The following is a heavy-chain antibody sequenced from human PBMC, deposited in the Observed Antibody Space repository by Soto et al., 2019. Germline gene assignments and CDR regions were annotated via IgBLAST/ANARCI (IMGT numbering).Heavy chain of an antibody. V-gene: IGHV3-33*01. D-gene: IGHD2-15*01. J-gene: IGHJ5*02. CDR1: GFTFSSYG. CDR3: ARDGGVCSGGSCYSGDNWFDP. CDR2: IWYDGSNK. Sequence: QVQLVESGGGVVQPGRSLRLSCAASGFTFSSYGMHWVRQAPGKGLEWVAVIWYDGSNKYYADSVKGRFTISRDNSKNTLELQMNSLRAEDTAVYYCARDGGVCSGGSCYSGDNWFDPWGQGTLVTVSS.